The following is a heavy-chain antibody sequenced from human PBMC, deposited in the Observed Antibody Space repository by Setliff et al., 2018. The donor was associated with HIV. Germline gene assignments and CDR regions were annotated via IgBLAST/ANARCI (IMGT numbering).Heavy chain of an antibody. CDR1: GHTSSNSD. D-gene: IGHD3-10*01. CDR2: MNPNSGVT. J-gene: IGHJ6*04. CDR3: ASGKGVGGVVITDGLDV. Sequence: ASVKVSCKASGHTSSNSDIHWVRRATGQGLEWMGWMNPNSGVTGYALKFHDRVTMTGDTSISTAYLELRSLTSEDTAVYYCASGKGVGGVVITDGLDVWGKGTTVTVSS. V-gene: IGHV1-8*02.